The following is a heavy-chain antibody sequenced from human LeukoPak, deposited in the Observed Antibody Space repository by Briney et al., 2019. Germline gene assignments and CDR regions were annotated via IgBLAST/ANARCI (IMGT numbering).Heavy chain of an antibody. V-gene: IGHV3-30*18. Sequence: GGSLRLSCAASGFTFSSYGMHWVRQAPGKGLEWVAVISYDGSNKYYADSVKGRFTISRDNSKNTLYLQMNSLRAEDTAVYYCAKDQGSGYYGSGPVGYWGPGNLVTVSS. CDR2: ISYDGSNK. J-gene: IGHJ4*02. CDR3: AKDQGSGYYGSGPVGY. D-gene: IGHD3-10*01. CDR1: GFTFSSYG.